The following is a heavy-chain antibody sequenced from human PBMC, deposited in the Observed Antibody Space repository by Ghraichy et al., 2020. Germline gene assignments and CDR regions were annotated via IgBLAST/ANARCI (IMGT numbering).Heavy chain of an antibody. CDR2: ISGSAVST. V-gene: IGHV3-23*01. D-gene: IGHD3-10*01. Sequence: GGSLRLSCAASGFTFSSYAMTWVRQAPGKGLEWVSDISGSAVSTYYADSVKGRFTISRDNSKNTLFLQMNSLRAEDTAVYYCAKFTGRDYYYGMDVWGQGTTVTVSS. CDR1: GFTFSSYA. CDR3: AKFTGRDYYYGMDV. J-gene: IGHJ6*02.